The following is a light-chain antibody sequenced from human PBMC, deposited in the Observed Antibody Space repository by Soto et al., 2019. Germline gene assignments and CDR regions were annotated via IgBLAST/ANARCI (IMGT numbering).Light chain of an antibody. V-gene: IGLV2-11*01. J-gene: IGLJ1*01. CDR2: DVT. CDR1: SSDVGGYNY. Sequence: QSALAQPRSVSWSPGQSVSIFCTGTSSDVGGYNYVSWYQQHPGKAPKVMIYDVTKRPPGAPDRFSGSKSGNTASLTISGLQSEDEADYYCSSYAGRYTYVFGTGTKV. CDR3: SSYAGRYTYV.